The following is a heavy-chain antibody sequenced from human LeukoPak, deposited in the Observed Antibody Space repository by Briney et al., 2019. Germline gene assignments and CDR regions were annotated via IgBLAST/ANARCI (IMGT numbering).Heavy chain of an antibody. CDR3: AGPYSSGWYEEGHWFDP. Sequence: SETLSLTCTVSGGSISSGGYYWSWIRQHPGKGLEWIGYIYYSGSTYYNPSLKSRVTISVDTSKNQFSLKLSSVTAADTAVYYCAGPYSSGWYEEGHWFDPWGQGTLVTVSS. CDR1: GGSISSGGYY. CDR2: IYYSGST. V-gene: IGHV4-31*03. J-gene: IGHJ5*02. D-gene: IGHD6-19*01.